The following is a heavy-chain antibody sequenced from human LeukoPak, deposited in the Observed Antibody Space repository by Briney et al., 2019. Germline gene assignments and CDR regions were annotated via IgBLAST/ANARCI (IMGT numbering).Heavy chain of an antibody. CDR1: GGSITTYC. V-gene: IGHV4-59*01. CDR3: ASQSVGAARYFDS. CDR2: SSYTGST. D-gene: IGHD6-6*01. J-gene: IGHJ4*02. Sequence: SETLSLTCTVSGGSITTYCWSWIRQPPGKGLEWIGYSSYTGSTNYNPSLKSRVTISVDTSKSQFSLRVSSVTAADTAVYYCASQSVGAARYFDSWGQGTLVTVSS.